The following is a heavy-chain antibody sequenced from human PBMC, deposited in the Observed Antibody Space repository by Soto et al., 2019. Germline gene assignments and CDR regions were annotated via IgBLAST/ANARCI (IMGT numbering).Heavy chain of an antibody. Sequence: QVHLVQSGAEVKEPGASVRMSCEASGYACTSHAIHWASQAPGQGLEWMGWIFISHGSPRYAPQFQGRISFGRETSAATCHIEFTSPTFEDKGVYFCAREPEDGFPGDYRGQGTL. CDR1: GYACTSHA. CDR3: AREPEDGFPGDY. J-gene: IGHJ4*02. CDR2: IFISHGSP. V-gene: IGHV1-3*04. D-gene: IGHD3-10*01.